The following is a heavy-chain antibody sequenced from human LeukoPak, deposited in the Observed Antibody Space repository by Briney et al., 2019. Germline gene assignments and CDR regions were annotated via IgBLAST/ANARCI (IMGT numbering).Heavy chain of an antibody. CDR3: ARERTVTQRPLDY. J-gene: IGHJ4*02. CDR2: IIPILGIA. CDR1: GGTFSSYA. D-gene: IGHD4-17*01. V-gene: IGHV1-69*04. Sequence: SVKVSCKASGGTFSSYAISWVRQAPGQGLEWMGRIIPILGIANYAQKLQGRVTITADKSTSTAYMELSSLRSEDTAVYYCARERTVTQRPLDYWGQGTLVTVSS.